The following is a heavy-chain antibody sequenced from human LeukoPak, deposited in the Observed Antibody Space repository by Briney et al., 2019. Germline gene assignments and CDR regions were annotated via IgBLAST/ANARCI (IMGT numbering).Heavy chain of an antibody. CDR2: IWYDGSNK. D-gene: IGHD5-18*01. Sequence: GGSLRLSCAASGFTFSSYGMHWVRQAPGKGLEWVAVIWYDGSNKYYADSVKGRFTISRDNSKNTLYLQMNSLRAEDTAVYYCAGDSLVLAMAPGYYFDYWGQGTLVTVSS. CDR1: GFTFSSYG. J-gene: IGHJ4*02. CDR3: AGDSLVLAMAPGYYFDY. V-gene: IGHV3-33*01.